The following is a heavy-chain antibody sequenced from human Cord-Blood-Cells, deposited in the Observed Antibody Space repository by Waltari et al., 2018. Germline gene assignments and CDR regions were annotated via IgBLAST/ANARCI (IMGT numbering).Heavy chain of an antibody. V-gene: IGHV4-39*01. D-gene: IGHD3-10*01. CDR1: GGSISSSSYY. CDR3: ARQVWYGSGSYYNWFDP. Sequence: QLQLQESGPGLVKPSETLSLTCTVSGGSISSSSYYWGWIRQPPGKGLEWIGSIYYSGSTYYTPSLKRRVTISVDTSKNQFALKLSSVTAADTAVYYCARQVWYGSGSYYNWFDPWGQGTLVTVSS. J-gene: IGHJ5*02. CDR2: IYYSGST.